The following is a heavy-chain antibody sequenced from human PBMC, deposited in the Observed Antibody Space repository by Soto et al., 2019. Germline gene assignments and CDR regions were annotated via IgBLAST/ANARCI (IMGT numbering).Heavy chain of an antibody. J-gene: IGHJ4*02. Sequence: EVQLLESGGGLVQPGGSLRLSCAASGFTFSSYAMSWVRQAPGKGLEWGSAISGTGGTTYYADSVKGRFTISRDNSRNTLNLQRNSLRAEDTAIYYCAKFFVETGGSSGWPWSFHFWGQGTLVTVSS. CDR1: GFTFSSYA. V-gene: IGHV3-23*01. CDR2: ISGTGGTT. CDR3: AKFFVETGGSSGWPWSFHF. D-gene: IGHD6-25*01.